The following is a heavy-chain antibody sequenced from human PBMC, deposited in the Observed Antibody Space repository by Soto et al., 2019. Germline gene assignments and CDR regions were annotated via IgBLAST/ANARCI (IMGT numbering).Heavy chain of an antibody. V-gene: IGHV3-48*01. CDR1: GFTFSSYS. Sequence: GGSLRLSCAASGFTFSSYSMNWVRQAPGKGLEWVSYISSSSSTIYYADSVKGRFTISRDNAKNSLYLQMNSLRAEDTAVYYCASQTESYYYMDVWGKGTTVTVSS. CDR3: ASQTESYYYMDV. CDR2: ISSSSSTI. J-gene: IGHJ6*03.